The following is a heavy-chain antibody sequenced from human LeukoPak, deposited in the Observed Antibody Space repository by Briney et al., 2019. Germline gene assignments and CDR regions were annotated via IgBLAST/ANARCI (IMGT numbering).Heavy chain of an antibody. V-gene: IGHV3-21*01. D-gene: IGHD2-15*01. J-gene: IGHJ5*02. Sequence: GGSLRLSCAASGFTFNIYSMNWVRQAPGKGLEWVSRITSSSHYIYYADSVKGRFTISRDNAKNSLYLDMSSLRADDTAVCYCARAENSGSGGLDPWGQGTLVTVSS. CDR3: ARAENSGSGGLDP. CDR1: GFTFNIYS. CDR2: ITSSSHYI.